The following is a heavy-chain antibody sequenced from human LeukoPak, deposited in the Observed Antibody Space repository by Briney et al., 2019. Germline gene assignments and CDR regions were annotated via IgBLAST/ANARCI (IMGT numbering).Heavy chain of an antibody. CDR3: ARGSATHYDFWSGYNDY. V-gene: IGHV1-8*01. D-gene: IGHD3-3*01. CDR2: MNPNSGNT. CDR1: GYTFTSYD. Sequence: ASVKVSCKASGYTFTSYDINWVRQATGQGLEWVGWMNPNSGNTGYAQKFQGRVTMTRNTSISTAYMELSSLRSEDTAVYYCARGSATHYDFWSGYNDYWGQGTLVTVSS. J-gene: IGHJ4*02.